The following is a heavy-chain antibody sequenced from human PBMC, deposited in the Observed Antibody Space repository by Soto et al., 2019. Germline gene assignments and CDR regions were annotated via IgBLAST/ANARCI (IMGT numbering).Heavy chain of an antibody. Sequence: SETLSLTCTVSGGSISSSSYYWGWIRQPPGKGLEWIGSIYYSGSTYYNPSLKSRVTISVDTSKNQFSLKLSSVTAADTAVYYCARHVSRDIVVVPSDDYYHYFMDFRGKGSTVTVSS. J-gene: IGHJ6*03. D-gene: IGHD2-2*01. CDR3: ARHVSRDIVVVPSDDYYHYFMDF. CDR1: GGSISSSSYY. CDR2: IYYSGST. V-gene: IGHV4-39*01.